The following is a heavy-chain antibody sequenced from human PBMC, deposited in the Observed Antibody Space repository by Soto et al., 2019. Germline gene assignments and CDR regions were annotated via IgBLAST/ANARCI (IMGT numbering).Heavy chain of an antibody. D-gene: IGHD4-17*01. CDR1: GNTFTSYD. V-gene: IGHV1-8*01. Sequence: ASVKVSCKASGNTFTSYDINWVRQATGQGLEYLGWMNPNSGNTAYVQKFQGRVTMTWDTSITTAYMELSGLRSEDTAVYFCARGVKYGAYSRWFDPSGQGTLVTVSS. CDR2: MNPNSGNT. CDR3: ARGVKYGAYSRWFDP. J-gene: IGHJ5*02.